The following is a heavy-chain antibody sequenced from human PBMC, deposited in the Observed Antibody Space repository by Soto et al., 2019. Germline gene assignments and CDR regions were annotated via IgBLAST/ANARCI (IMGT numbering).Heavy chain of an antibody. V-gene: IGHV3-21*01. CDR2: ISSSSSYI. D-gene: IGHD3-10*01. J-gene: IGHJ4*02. CDR1: GFTFSSYS. Sequence: EVQLVESGGGLVKPGGSLRLSCAASGFTFSSYSMNWVRQYPWKGLEWVSSISSSSSYIYYADSVKGRFTISRDNAKNSLYLQMNSLRAADTAVYYCARDPVRGVKGRYYFDYWGQGTLVTISS. CDR3: ARDPVRGVKGRYYFDY.